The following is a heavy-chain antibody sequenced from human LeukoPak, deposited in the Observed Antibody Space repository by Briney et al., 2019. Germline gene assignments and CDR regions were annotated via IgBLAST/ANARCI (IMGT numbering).Heavy chain of an antibody. Sequence: GGSLRLSCAASGFTFSSYEMNWVRQAPGKGLEWVSSISSTGGTTYYADSVKGRFTISRDNSKNTLYLQMNSLRAEDTAVYYCAREYYYGSGSYPLGYWGQGTLVTVSS. CDR1: GFTFSSYE. V-gene: IGHV3-23*01. CDR2: ISSTGGTT. J-gene: IGHJ4*02. D-gene: IGHD3-10*01. CDR3: AREYYYGSGSYPLGY.